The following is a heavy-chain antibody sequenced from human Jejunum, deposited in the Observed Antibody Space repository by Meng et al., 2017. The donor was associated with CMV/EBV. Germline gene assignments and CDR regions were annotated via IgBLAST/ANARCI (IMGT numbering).Heavy chain of an antibody. J-gene: IGHJ4*02. CDR2: IYSGGTT. D-gene: IGHD5-12*01. Sequence: FTVSRNYMGWVRQAPGRGLEWVSVIYSGGTTYYADSVKGRFTISRDNSKNTLYLQMNSLRVEDTAVYYCARDSGADSVATGDFDYWGQGTLVTVSS. CDR1: FTVSRNY. V-gene: IGHV3-53*05. CDR3: ARDSGADSVATGDFDY.